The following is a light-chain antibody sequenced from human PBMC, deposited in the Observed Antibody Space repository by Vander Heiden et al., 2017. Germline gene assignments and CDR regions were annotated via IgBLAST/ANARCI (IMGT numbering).Light chain of an antibody. CDR1: SSNSGAGYD. CDR2: GNS. CDR3: QSYDSSLSGLV. Sequence: SLPTQPPSVSVPPAQRVTISCTGRSSNSGAGYDVHWYQQLPGTAPKLLIYGNSNRPSGVPDRFSGSKSGTSASLAITGLQAEDEADYYCQSYDSSLSGLVFGGGTKLT. J-gene: IGLJ2*01. V-gene: IGLV1-40*01.